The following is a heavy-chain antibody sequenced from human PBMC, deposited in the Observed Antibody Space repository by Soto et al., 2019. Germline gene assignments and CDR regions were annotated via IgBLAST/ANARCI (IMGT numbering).Heavy chain of an antibody. CDR3: ARDWSPTGTTNWFDP. D-gene: IGHD1-1*01. V-gene: IGHV4-31*03. J-gene: IGHJ5*02. Sequence: QVQLQESGPGLVKPSQTLSLTCTVSGGSIRSGGYYWSWIRQHPGKGLEWIGYIYNSGSTYYNPSLKSRVTLSVDTSKNQFSLKLSSVTAADTAMYYCARDWSPTGTTNWFDPWGQGTLVIVSS. CDR1: GGSIRSGGYY. CDR2: IYNSGST.